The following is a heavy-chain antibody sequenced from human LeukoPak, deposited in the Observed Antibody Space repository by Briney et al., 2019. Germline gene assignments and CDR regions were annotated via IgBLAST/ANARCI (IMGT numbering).Heavy chain of an antibody. Sequence: SETLSLTCAVYSGSFSGYYWSWIRQPPEKGLEWIGEINHSGSTNYNPSLKSRVTISVDTSKNQFSLKLSSVTAADTAVYYCARGNGDYAANWFDPWGQGTLVTVSS. CDR3: ARGNGDYAANWFDP. CDR1: SGSFSGYY. J-gene: IGHJ5*02. CDR2: INHSGST. D-gene: IGHD4-17*01. V-gene: IGHV4-34*01.